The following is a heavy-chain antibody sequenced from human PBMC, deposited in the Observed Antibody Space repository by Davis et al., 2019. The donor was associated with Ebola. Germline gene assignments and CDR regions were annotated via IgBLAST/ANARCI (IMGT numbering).Heavy chain of an antibody. CDR2: INPSGGST. D-gene: IGHD3-10*01. Sequence: AASVKVSCKASGYTFTSYYMHWVRQAPGQGLEWMGIINPSGGSTSYAQKFQGRVTMTRDTSTSTVCMELSSLRSEDTAVYYCAKDRLPTMVRGVIHDYWGQGTLVTVSS. V-gene: IGHV1-46*01. CDR3: AKDRLPTMVRGVIHDY. J-gene: IGHJ4*02. CDR1: GYTFTSYY.